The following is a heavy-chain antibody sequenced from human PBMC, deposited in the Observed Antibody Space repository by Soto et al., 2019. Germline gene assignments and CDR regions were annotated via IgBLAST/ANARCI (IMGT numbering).Heavy chain of an antibody. CDR3: TRHSVDV. Sequence: GGSLILSCAASGFTFSGSAMHWVRQASGKGLEWVGRIRSKASNYATAYAASVEGRFIISRDDSKNTAYLQMNSLKTEDTAVYYCTRHSVDVWGQGTTVTVSS. CDR1: GFTFSGSA. CDR2: IRSKASNYAT. D-gene: IGHD1-26*01. J-gene: IGHJ6*02. V-gene: IGHV3-73*01.